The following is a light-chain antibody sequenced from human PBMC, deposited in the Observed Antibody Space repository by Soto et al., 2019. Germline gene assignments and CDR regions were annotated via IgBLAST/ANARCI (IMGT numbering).Light chain of an antibody. CDR2: TAS. Sequence: DIQMTQSPSSLSTSVGDRVTITCRASQTSSRFLNWYQQKPGKAPKLLIYTASSLQRGVPSRFSGSGSGTDFTLTISSLQPEDFATYFCQQAYSTPITFGEGTRLEIK. V-gene: IGKV1-39*01. J-gene: IGKJ5*01. CDR3: QQAYSTPIT. CDR1: QTSSRF.